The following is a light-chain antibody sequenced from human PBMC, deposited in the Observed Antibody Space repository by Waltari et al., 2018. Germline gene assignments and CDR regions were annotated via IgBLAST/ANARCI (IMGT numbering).Light chain of an antibody. V-gene: IGKV3-20*01. CDR1: RSISSY. J-gene: IGKJ1*01. CDR3: QHHFRLPAT. Sequence: SFTASRSISSYVAWYQQKPGQATRLLIYGASTMAAGIPYRFSGSGSGTGFSLTIIGLEPEDSAVYYCQHHFRLPATFGQGTKVEIK. CDR2: GAS.